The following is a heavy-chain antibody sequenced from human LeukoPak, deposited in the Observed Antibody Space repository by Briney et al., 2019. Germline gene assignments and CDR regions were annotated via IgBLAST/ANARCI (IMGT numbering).Heavy chain of an antibody. V-gene: IGHV1-2*02. D-gene: IGHD3-22*01. CDR2: INPNSGGT. J-gene: IGHJ4*02. Sequence: GASVKVSCEASGYIFTGYSMHWVRQAPGQGLEWMGWINPNSGGTNYAQKFQGRVTMTTDTSTSTAYMELRSLRSDDTAVYYCARVEPPWSSGYYFLGVDYWGQGTLVTVSS. CDR1: GYIFTGYS. CDR3: ARVEPPWSSGYYFLGVDY.